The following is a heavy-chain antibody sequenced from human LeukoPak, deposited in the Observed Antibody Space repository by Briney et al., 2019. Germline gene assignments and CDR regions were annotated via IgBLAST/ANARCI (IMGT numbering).Heavy chain of an antibody. CDR3: ARYYFYSGSYPFDY. J-gene: IGHJ4*02. CDR2: IDYSGGT. V-gene: IGHV4-39*07. D-gene: IGHD3-22*01. CDR1: GGSISSSSYY. Sequence: PSETLSLTCTVSGGSISSSSYYWGWIRQPPGKGLEWIGGIDYSGGTYYSPSLRSRVTISVDTSMNQFSLKLSSVTAAGTAVYYCARYYFYSGSYPFDYWGQGTLVTVSS.